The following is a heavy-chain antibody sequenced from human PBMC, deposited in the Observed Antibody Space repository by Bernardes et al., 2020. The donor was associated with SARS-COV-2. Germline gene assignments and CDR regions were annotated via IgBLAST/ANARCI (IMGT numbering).Heavy chain of an antibody. CDR1: GYTFPGYY. D-gene: IGHD2-8*01. J-gene: IGHJ3*02. CDR2: INPNSGGT. V-gene: IGHV1-2*02. Sequence: ASVKVSCKASGYTFPGYYMHWVRQAPGQGLEWMGWINPNSGGTNYAQKFQGRVTMTRDTSISTAYMELSRLRSDDTAVYYCARGPLYCTNGVCPDAFDIWGQGTMVTVSS. CDR3: ARGPLYCTNGVCPDAFDI.